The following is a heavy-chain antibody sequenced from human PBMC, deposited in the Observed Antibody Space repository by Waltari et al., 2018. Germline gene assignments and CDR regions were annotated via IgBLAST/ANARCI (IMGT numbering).Heavy chain of an antibody. CDR1: GDSISKFY. V-gene: IGHV4-4*07. D-gene: IGHD3-10*01. CDR3: ARVLGGQTYGYYYSYMDV. Sequence: QVQLQESGPGLVKPSETLSLTCNVSGDSISKFYWSWIRQPAGKGLVWIGPIYTGGSTNITHSPTSGVATTVETSKTKFSLTMSSGTAADPAVYYCARVLGGQTYGYYYSYMDVWGKGTTVTISS. CDR2: IYTGGST. J-gene: IGHJ6*03.